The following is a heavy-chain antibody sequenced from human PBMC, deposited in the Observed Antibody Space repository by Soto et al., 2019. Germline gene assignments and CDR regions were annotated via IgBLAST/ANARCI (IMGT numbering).Heavy chain of an antibody. D-gene: IGHD2-8*01. V-gene: IGHV1-18*01. Sequence: GASVKVSCKASGYTFTSYGISWVRQAPGQGLEWMGMISANGGSTSYAQKLQGRVTMTTDTSTSTAYMELSSLRSEDTAVYYCAREGSAGEDIVQNWFAPWGQGTLVTVSS. CDR2: ISANGGST. CDR3: AREGSAGEDIVQNWFAP. J-gene: IGHJ5*02. CDR1: GYTFTSYG.